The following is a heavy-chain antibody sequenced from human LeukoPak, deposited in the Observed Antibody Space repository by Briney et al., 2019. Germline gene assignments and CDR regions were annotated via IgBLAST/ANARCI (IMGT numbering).Heavy chain of an antibody. D-gene: IGHD1-26*01. Sequence: SETLSLTCAVSGYSIRSNNYWGWIRQPPVKGLEWTGSIYHAGITYYTPSLKSPVTISVDTSKNQFSLKLSSVTTADTAVYYCARPRVGPTKGFDYWGRGTLVTVSS. CDR3: ARPRVGPTKGFDY. J-gene: IGHJ4*02. CDR1: GYSIRSNNY. CDR2: IYHAGIT. V-gene: IGHV4-38-2*01.